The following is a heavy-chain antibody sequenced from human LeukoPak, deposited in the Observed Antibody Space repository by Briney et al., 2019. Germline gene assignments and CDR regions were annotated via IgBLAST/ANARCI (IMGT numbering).Heavy chain of an antibody. CDR1: RFTSSNFW. D-gene: IGHD3-3*02. CDR3: ARHFSTYSYGLDV. Sequence: PGGSLRLSCAASRFTSSNFWMSWGRQAPGKGLGWVANIKPDVSANFYVDSVKGRFTISRDNAENSLYLQMNSLRPEDTAVYYCARHFSTYSYGLDVWGQGTTVTVSS. J-gene: IGHJ6*02. V-gene: IGHV3-7*01. CDR2: IKPDVSAN.